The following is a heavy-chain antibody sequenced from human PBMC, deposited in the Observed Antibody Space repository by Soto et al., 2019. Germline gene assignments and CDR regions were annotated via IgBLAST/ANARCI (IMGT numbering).Heavy chain of an antibody. Sequence: GGSLRLSCAASGFTFSSYAMHWVRQAPGKGLEWVAVISYDGSNKYYADSVKGRFTISRDNSKNTLYLQMNSLRAEDTAVYYCARDRPIDDFWSGVFDYWGQGTLVTVSS. CDR2: ISYDGSNK. CDR3: ARDRPIDDFWSGVFDY. J-gene: IGHJ4*02. V-gene: IGHV3-30-3*01. CDR1: GFTFSSYA. D-gene: IGHD3-3*01.